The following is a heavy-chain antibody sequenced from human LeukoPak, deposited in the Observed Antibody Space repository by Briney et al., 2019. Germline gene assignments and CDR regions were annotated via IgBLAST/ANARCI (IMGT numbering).Heavy chain of an antibody. D-gene: IGHD1-26*01. CDR1: GFTFSSYA. CDR3: AKDLEVVGATPGAFDI. CDR2: ISGSGGST. J-gene: IGHJ3*02. Sequence: GGSLRLSCAASGFTFSSYAMSWVRQAPGKGLEWVSAISGSGGSTYYADSVKGRFTISRDNSKNTLYLQMNSLRAEDTAVYHCAKDLEVVGATPGAFDIWGQGTMVTVSS. V-gene: IGHV3-23*01.